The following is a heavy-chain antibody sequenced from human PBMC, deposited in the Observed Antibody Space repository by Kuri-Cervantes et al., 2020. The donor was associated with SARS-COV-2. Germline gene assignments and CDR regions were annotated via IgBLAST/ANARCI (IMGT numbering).Heavy chain of an antibody. CDR1: GFTFSTYT. J-gene: IGHJ4*02. CDR3: AREGPYCGGDRCLDY. D-gene: IGHD2-21*01. CDR2: ISSNNRYI. V-gene: IGHV3-21*01. Sequence: GGSLRLSCAASGFTFSTYTMNWVRQAPGKGLEWVSCISSNNRYIYYADSVKGRFTISRDNAKNSLYLQMNSLRAEDTAVYYCAREGPYCGGDRCLDYWGQGTLVTVSS.